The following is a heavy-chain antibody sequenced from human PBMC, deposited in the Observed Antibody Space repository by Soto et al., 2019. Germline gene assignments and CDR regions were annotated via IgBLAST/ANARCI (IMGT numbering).Heavy chain of an antibody. Sequence: EVQLVESGGGLVQPGGSLRLSCAASGFTFSSYSMNWVRQAPGKGLEWVSYISSSSSTIYYADSVKGRFTISRDNAKNSLYLQMNSLRDEDTAVYYCARDAAVVAASDYYYYGMDVWGQGTTVTVSS. CDR2: ISSSSSTI. J-gene: IGHJ6*02. CDR1: GFTFSSYS. V-gene: IGHV3-48*02. CDR3: ARDAAVVAASDYYYYGMDV. D-gene: IGHD2-15*01.